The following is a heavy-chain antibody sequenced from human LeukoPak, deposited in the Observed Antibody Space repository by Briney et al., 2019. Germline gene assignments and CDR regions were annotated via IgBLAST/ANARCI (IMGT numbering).Heavy chain of an antibody. Sequence: GGSLRLSCAASGFTFSSYWMSWVRQAPGKGLEWVANIKQDGSEKYYVDSVKGRFTISRDNAKNSLYLQMNSLRAEDTAVYYCARGKVVATILTHLWDGPRYYFDYWGQGTLVTVSS. V-gene: IGHV3-7*01. J-gene: IGHJ4*02. D-gene: IGHD5-12*01. CDR1: GFTFSSYW. CDR3: ARGKVVATILTHLWDGPRYYFDY. CDR2: IKQDGSEK.